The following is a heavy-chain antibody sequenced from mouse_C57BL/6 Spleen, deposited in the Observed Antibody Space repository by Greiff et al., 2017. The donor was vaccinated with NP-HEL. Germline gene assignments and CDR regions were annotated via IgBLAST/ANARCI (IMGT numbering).Heavy chain of an antibody. CDR1: GYTFTSYW. Sequence: VQLQQPGAELVKPGASVKMSCKASGYTFTSYWMHWVKQRPGQGLEWIGGIYPGSSGTNYNQKFKGKATLTVDTSSSTAYMQLSSLTSEDSAVYYCAIEYYYSSSLDYWGQGTTLTVSS. CDR3: AIEYYYSSSLDY. J-gene: IGHJ2*01. CDR2: IYPGSSGT. D-gene: IGHD2-5*01. V-gene: IGHV1-55*01.